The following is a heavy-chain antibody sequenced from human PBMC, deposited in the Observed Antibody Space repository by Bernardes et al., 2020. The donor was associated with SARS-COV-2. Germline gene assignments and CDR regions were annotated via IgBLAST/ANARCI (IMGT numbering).Heavy chain of an antibody. CDR3: AGEGGYDFWSGYSYGMDV. J-gene: IGHJ6*02. D-gene: IGHD3-3*01. CDR2: INHSGST. Sequence: SETLSLTCAVYGGSFSGYYWSWIRQPPGKGLEWIGEINHSGSTNYNPSLKSRVTISVDTSKNQFSLKLSSVTAADTAVYYCAGEGGYDFWSGYSYGMDVWGQGTTVTVSS. V-gene: IGHV4-34*01. CDR1: GGSFSGYY.